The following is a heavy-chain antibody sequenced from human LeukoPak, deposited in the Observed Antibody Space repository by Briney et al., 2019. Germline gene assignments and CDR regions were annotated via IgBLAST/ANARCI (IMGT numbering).Heavy chain of an antibody. CDR2: IYYSGST. V-gene: IGHV4-39*01. D-gene: IGHD6-13*01. Sequence: KPSETLSLTRTVSGGSISSSSYYWGWIRQPPGKGLEWIGSIYYSGSTYYNPSLKSRVTISVDTSKNQFSLKLSSVTAADTAVYYCARAEIAAAGACWFDPWGQGTLVTVSS. CDR3: ARAEIAAAGACWFDP. CDR1: GGSISSSSYY. J-gene: IGHJ5*02.